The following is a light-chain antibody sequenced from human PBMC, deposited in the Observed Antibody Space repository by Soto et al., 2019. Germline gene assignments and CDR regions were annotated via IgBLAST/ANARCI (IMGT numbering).Light chain of an antibody. CDR1: SSNIGAGYD. Sequence: QSVLTQPPSVSGAPGQRVTISCTGSSSNIGAGYDVHWYQQLSGEPHRFSGSKSGTTASLTISGLQAEDEADYYCCSYAGIYVFGSGTKVTVL. CDR3: CSYAGIYV. J-gene: IGLJ1*01. V-gene: IGLV1-40*01.